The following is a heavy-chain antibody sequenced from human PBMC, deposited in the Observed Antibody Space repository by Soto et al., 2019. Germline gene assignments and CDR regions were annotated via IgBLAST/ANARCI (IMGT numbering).Heavy chain of an antibody. V-gene: IGHV3-23*01. CDR1: GFTFSSYA. CDR2: ISGSGGST. J-gene: IGHJ6*03. D-gene: IGHD4-17*01. Sequence: GGSLRLSCAASGFTFSSYAMSWVRQAPGKGLEWVSAISGSGGSTYYADSVKGRFTISRDNSKNTLYLQMNSLRAEDTAVYYCAKYLYGDYTRRRYYYYYYMDVWGKGTTVTVSS. CDR3: AKYLYGDYTRRRYYYYYYMDV.